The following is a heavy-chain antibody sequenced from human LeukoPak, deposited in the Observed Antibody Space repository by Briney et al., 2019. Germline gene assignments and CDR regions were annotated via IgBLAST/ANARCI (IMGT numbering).Heavy chain of an antibody. CDR2: IDPSDSYT. J-gene: IGHJ5*02. V-gene: IGHV5-10-1*01. Sequence: PGESLKISCQVSGYIFTDYWIGWVRQMPGKGLEWMGRIDPSDSYTNYSPSFQGHVTISADKSISTAYLQWSSLKASDTAMYYCARQPEGTWFDPWGQGTLVTVSS. CDR3: ARQPEGTWFDP. CDR1: GYIFTDYW. D-gene: IGHD1-1*01.